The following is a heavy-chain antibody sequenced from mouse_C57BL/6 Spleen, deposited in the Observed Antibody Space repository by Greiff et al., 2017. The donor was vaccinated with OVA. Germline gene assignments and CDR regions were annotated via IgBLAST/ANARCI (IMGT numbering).Heavy chain of an antibody. Sequence: VHLVESGPELVKPGASVKISCKASGYAFSSSWMNWVKQRPGKGLEWIGRIYPGDGDTNYNGKFKGKATLTADKSSSTAYMQLSSLTSEDSAVYFCAREDYYSNYVWFAYWGQGTLVTVSA. CDR1: GYAFSSSW. V-gene: IGHV1-82*01. J-gene: IGHJ3*01. D-gene: IGHD2-5*01. CDR3: AREDYYSNYVWFAY. CDR2: IYPGDGDT.